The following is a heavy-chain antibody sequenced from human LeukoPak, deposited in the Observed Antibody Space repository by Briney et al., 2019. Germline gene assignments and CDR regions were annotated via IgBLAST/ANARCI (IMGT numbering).Heavy chain of an antibody. CDR2: IYYSGST. D-gene: IGHD1-26*01. J-gene: IGHJ4*02. CDR3: AIPAKLHWDLDY. Sequence: SETLSLTCIDPGGSISSSRYYSGWIRQPPGKGLEWIGSIYYSGSTYYNPSLKSRVTISVDTSKNQFSLKVSSVTAVDTAVYYCAIPAKLHWDLDYWGQGTLVTVSS. V-gene: IGHV4-39*01. CDR1: GGSISSSRYY.